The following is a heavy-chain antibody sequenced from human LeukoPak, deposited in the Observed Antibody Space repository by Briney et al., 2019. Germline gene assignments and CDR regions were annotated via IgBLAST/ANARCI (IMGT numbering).Heavy chain of an antibody. CDR1: GFTLRSYG. CDR2: IWYDGSNK. Sequence: QPGRSLRLSCAASGFTLRSYGMRWVRQAPGEGLEWVAVIWYDGSNKNYADSVKGRFTISRDNSKNTLYLQMNSLRAEDTAVYYCARDRAAAMEYYYMDVWGKGTTVTVSS. V-gene: IGHV3-33*01. D-gene: IGHD2-2*01. J-gene: IGHJ6*03. CDR3: ARDRAAAMEYYYMDV.